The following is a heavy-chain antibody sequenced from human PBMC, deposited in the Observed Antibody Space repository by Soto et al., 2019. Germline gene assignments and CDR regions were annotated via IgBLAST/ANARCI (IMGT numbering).Heavy chain of an antibody. V-gene: IGHV4-30-4*01. CDR2: IYYTGSI. CDR3: ARVRYSSSLRNYYGMDV. Sequence: QVQLQESGPGLVKPSQTLSLTCAVSGASISNGDYYWSWIRQPPGKGLEWIGYIYYTGSIYYNPSIQSRITMSVDTSENQFSLKLYSVTAADTAVYYCARVRYSSSLRNYYGMDVWGQGTTVTVSS. D-gene: IGHD6-6*01. CDR1: GASISNGDYY. J-gene: IGHJ6*02.